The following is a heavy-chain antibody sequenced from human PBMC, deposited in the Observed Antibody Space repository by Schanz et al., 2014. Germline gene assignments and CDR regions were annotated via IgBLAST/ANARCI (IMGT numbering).Heavy chain of an antibody. V-gene: IGHV4-39*07. J-gene: IGHJ5*02. Sequence: QLQLQESGPGLVKPSETLSLTCTVSGGSISSSSYFWGWIRQPPGKGLEWIGEINHSGVTNYNPFLGSRLTRLVDMAKHQVYLKMPSVTAADTAVYYCARGKGPRGWFDPWGQGTLVTVSS. D-gene: IGHD3-10*01. CDR1: GGSISSSSYF. CDR2: INHSGVT. CDR3: ARGKGPRGWFDP.